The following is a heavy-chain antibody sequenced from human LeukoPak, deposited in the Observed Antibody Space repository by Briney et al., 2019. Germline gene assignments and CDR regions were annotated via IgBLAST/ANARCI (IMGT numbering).Heavy chain of an antibody. CDR3: AREERYNWNYFDY. Sequence: GGSLRLSCAASGFTVSSNFMSWVRQAPGKGLEWVSVIYIGGSTYYADSVKGRFTISRDNSKNTLYLQMNSLRAEDTAVYYCAREERYNWNYFDYWGQGTLVTVSS. V-gene: IGHV3-53*01. CDR1: GFTVSSNF. J-gene: IGHJ4*02. CDR2: IYIGGST. D-gene: IGHD1-20*01.